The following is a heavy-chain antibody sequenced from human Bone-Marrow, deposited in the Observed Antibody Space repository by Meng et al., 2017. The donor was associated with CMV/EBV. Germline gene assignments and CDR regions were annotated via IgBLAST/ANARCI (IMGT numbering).Heavy chain of an antibody. CDR2: IYYSGST. CDR3: ARHPSGRFVFDY. CDR1: GGSISSSSYY. Sequence: SETLSLTRTVSGGSISSSSYYWGWIRQPPGKGLEWIGSIYYSGSTYYNPALKSRVTIYVDTSTIQFSLKLSSVTAADTAVYYCARHPSGRFVFDYWGQGTLVTVSS. J-gene: IGHJ4*02. D-gene: IGHD1-26*01. V-gene: IGHV4-39*01.